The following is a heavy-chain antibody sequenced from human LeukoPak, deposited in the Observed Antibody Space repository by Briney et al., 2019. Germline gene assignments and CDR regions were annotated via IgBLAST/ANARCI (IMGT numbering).Heavy chain of an antibody. J-gene: IGHJ4*02. CDR3: ARDRAYCSGGTCYNHRFDY. CDR2: INPNSGDI. CDR1: GYTFTDYY. D-gene: IGHD2-15*01. Sequence: ASVKVSCKASGYTFTDYYLHWVRQAPGQGLEWMGWINPNSGDINFAQNFQGRVTMTSDTSISTVYMQLSSLRSDDTAVYYCARDRAYCSGGTCYNHRFDYWGQGNLVTVSS. V-gene: IGHV1-2*02.